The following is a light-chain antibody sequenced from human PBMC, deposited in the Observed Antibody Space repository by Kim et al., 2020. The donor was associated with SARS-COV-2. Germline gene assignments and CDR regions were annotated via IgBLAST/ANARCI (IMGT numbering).Light chain of an antibody. CDR3: AAWDDSLSAYV. V-gene: IGLV1-47*01. J-gene: IGLJ1*01. CDR2: RGN. Sequence: GQGVTVACSGESSNVEGNYVYWYQHVPGTAPKLLIYRGNTRPSGVPDRLAGSRSDNSASLVISGLRSEDEADYYCAAWDDSLSAYVFGTGTKVTVL. CDR1: SSNVEGNY.